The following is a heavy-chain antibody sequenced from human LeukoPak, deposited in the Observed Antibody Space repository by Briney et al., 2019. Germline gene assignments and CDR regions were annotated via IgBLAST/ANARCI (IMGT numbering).Heavy chain of an antibody. J-gene: IGHJ4*02. V-gene: IGHV3-21*01. Sequence: GGSMRLACAASGFTFGSYSMNWVRQAPGKGLEWVSSISSSSTYIYYADSVKGRFTSSRDNAKNSLYLQMNRLRAEDTAVYYCARESYGVVVPAANDYWGQGTLVTVSS. CDR1: GFTFGSYS. CDR2: ISSSSTYI. CDR3: ARESYGVVVPAANDY. D-gene: IGHD2-2*01.